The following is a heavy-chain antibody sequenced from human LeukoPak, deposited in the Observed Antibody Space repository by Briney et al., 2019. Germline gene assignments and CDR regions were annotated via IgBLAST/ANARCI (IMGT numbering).Heavy chain of an antibody. D-gene: IGHD6-19*01. CDR3: AREISGIAVAGTGPYYYYYMDV. J-gene: IGHJ6*03. Sequence: GGSLRLSCAASGFTFDDYGMSWVRQAPGKGLEWVSGINWNGGSTGYADSVKGRFTISRDNAKNSLYLQMNSLRAEDTALYYCAREISGIAVAGTGPYYYYYMDVWGKGSTVTVSS. CDR2: INWNGGST. V-gene: IGHV3-20*04. CDR1: GFTFDDYG.